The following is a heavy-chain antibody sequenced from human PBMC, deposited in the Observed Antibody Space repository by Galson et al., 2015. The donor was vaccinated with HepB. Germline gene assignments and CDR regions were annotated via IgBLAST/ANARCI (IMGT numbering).Heavy chain of an antibody. V-gene: IGHV3-23*01. CDR2: ISGSGGST. CDR3: AKDRCGSGGCHIRGVDAFDI. D-gene: IGHD2-15*01. Sequence: SLRLSCAASRFTFSSYAMSWVRQAPGKGLEWVSAISGSGGSTYYADPVKGRFTVSRDNSKNTLYLQMNSLRAEDTAVYYCAKDRCGSGGCHIRGVDAFDIWGQGTMVTVSS. J-gene: IGHJ3*02. CDR1: RFTFSSYA.